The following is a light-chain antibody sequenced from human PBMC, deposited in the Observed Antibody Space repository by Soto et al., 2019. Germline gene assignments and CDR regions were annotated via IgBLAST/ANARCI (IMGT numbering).Light chain of an antibody. J-gene: IGKJ4*01. CDR2: KAS. CDR1: QSVSSW. Sequence: DIQMTQSPSTLSASVGDRVTITCRASQSVSSWLAWYQQKPGKAPKLLVYKASSLESGVPSRFSGSESGTEFTLTISSLQPDEFATYYCKQYSGYSLTFGGGTKVETK. V-gene: IGKV1-5*03. CDR3: KQYSGYSLT.